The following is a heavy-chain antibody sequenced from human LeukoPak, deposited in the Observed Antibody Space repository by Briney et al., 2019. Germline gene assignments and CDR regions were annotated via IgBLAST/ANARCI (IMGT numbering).Heavy chain of an antibody. Sequence: GGSLRLSCAASGFTFRTYTMNWVRQAPGKGLEWVSSIDSSSAYIYYSDSVEGRFTISRDNAKNSLYLQMNSLRAEDTAVYYCAGVSVGTMVRGVISDWGQGTLVTVSS. J-gene: IGHJ4*02. CDR1: GFTFRTYT. D-gene: IGHD3-10*01. V-gene: IGHV3-21*01. CDR3: AGVSVGTMVRGVISD. CDR2: IDSSSAYI.